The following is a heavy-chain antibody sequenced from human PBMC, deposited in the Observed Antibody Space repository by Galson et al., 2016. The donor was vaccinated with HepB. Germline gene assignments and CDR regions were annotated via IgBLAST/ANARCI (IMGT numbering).Heavy chain of an antibody. Sequence: TLSLTCTVSGGSISSGGYSWSWIRQPPGKGLEWIGYIYDSGSTYYNPSLKSRLTISVDRSKNQFSLKLGSVTAADTAVYYCARGGRDDAFDIWGQGTMATVSS. CDR2: IYDSGST. J-gene: IGHJ3*02. CDR3: ARGGRDDAFDI. V-gene: IGHV4-30-2*01. CDR1: GGSISSGGYS.